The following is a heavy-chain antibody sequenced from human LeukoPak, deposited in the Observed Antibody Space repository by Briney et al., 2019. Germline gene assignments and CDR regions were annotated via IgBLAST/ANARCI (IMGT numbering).Heavy chain of an antibody. Sequence: GGSLRLSCAASGFTFSSYSMNWVRQAPGKGLEWVSSISSSSSYIYYADSVKGRFTISRDSAKNSLYLQMNSLRAEDTAVYYCARDRGEYLVYGMDVWGQGTTVTVSS. CDR3: ARDRGEYLVYGMDV. D-gene: IGHD3-10*01. CDR2: ISSSSSYI. V-gene: IGHV3-21*01. CDR1: GFTFSSYS. J-gene: IGHJ6*02.